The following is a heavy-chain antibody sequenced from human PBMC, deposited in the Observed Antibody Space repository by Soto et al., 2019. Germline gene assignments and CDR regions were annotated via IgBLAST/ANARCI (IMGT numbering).Heavy chain of an antibody. J-gene: IGHJ5*02. CDR2: ISGSGLAK. CDR3: ARGSPPRGFLSNWFDP. D-gene: IGHD3-3*01. CDR1: GFTFSDYY. V-gene: IGHV3-11*01. Sequence: GGSLRLSCAASGFTFSDYYMSWIRQAPGKGLEWLSYISGSGLAKYYADSVEGRFTISRDNAKNSLFLQMNSLRAEDTAVYYCARGSPPRGFLSNWFDPWGQGTLVTVSS.